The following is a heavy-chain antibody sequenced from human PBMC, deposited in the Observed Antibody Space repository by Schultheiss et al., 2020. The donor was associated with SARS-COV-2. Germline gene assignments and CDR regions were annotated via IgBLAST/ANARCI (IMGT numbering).Heavy chain of an antibody. V-gene: IGHV3-33*05. CDR3: ARDGPGYCSGGSCYSGGYFDY. CDR1: GFTFSSYG. J-gene: IGHJ4*02. CDR2: ISYDGSNK. Sequence: GGSLRLSCAASGFTFSSYGMHWVRQAPGKGLEWVAVISYDGSNKYYADSVKGRFTISRDNSKNTLYLQMNSLRAEDTAVYYCARDGPGYCSGGSCYSGGYFDYWGQGTLVTVSS. D-gene: IGHD2-15*01.